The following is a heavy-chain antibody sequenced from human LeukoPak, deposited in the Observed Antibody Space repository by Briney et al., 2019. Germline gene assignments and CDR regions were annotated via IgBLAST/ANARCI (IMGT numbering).Heavy chain of an antibody. CDR1: GYTFINYD. V-gene: IGHV1-8*01. D-gene: IGHD2-21*02. J-gene: IGHJ4*02. CDR2: MSANSGNT. CDR3: VRTPPKGDIDY. Sequence: ASVKVSCKTSGYTFINYDINWIRQAPGQGLEWLGWMSANSGNTGYAQKFQGRATMTRTTSISTALMELSRLTFEDTAVYYCVRTPPKGDIDYWGQGTLVTVSS.